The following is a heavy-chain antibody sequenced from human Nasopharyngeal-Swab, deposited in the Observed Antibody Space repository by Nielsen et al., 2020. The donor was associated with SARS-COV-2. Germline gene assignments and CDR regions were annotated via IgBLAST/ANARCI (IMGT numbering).Heavy chain of an antibody. CDR1: GGSISSSSYY. Sequence: GTLRLSCTVSGGSISSSSYYWGWIRQPPGKGLEWIGSIYYSGSTYYNPSLKSRVTISVDTSKNQFSLKLSSVTAADTAVYYCARQTTLLWFGGLLLGAFDIWGQGTMVTVSS. J-gene: IGHJ3*02. V-gene: IGHV4-39*01. CDR3: ARQTTLLWFGGLLLGAFDI. D-gene: IGHD3-10*01. CDR2: IYYSGST.